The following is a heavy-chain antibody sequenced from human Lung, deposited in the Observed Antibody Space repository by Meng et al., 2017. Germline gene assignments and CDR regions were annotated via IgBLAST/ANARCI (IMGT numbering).Heavy chain of an antibody. J-gene: IGHJ4*02. CDR2: INGVFGSK. Sequence: SVKVSCKASGGIFSNSVIGWVRQAPGQGLEWMGGINGVFGSKHLARKFQDRLTITTDEATSTVYMELTRLTSEDTAVYYCARKAGNCISTTCYSLDYWGQGTLVTSPQ. CDR1: GGIFSNSV. D-gene: IGHD2-2*01. V-gene: IGHV1-69*05. CDR3: ARKAGNCISTTCYSLDY.